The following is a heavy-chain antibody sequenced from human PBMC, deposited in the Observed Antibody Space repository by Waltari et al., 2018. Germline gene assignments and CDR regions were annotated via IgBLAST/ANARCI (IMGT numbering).Heavy chain of an antibody. D-gene: IGHD6-19*01. CDR1: GFTFSSYA. V-gene: IGHV3-23*01. CDR2: ISGSGGST. Sequence: EVQLLESGGGLVQPGGSLRLSCAASGFTFSSYAMSWVRQAPGKGLEWVSAISGSGGSTYDADAVKGRFTISRDNSKNTLYLQMNSLRAEDTAVYYCAKDVSSGWYSDAFDIWGQGTMVTVSS. J-gene: IGHJ3*02. CDR3: AKDVSSGWYSDAFDI.